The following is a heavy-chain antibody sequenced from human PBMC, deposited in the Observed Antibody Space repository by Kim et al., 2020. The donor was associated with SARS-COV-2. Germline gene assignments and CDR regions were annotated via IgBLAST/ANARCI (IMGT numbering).Heavy chain of an antibody. D-gene: IGHD3-3*01. V-gene: IGHV3-48*03. J-gene: IGHJ4*02. CDR2: ISSSGSTI. Sequence: GGSLRLSCAASGFTFSSYEMNWVRQAPGKGLEWVSYISSSGSTIYYADSVKGRFTISRDNAKNSLYLQMNSLRAEDTAVYYCASYEGGYDFWSGWAYWGQGTLVTVSS. CDR1: GFTFSSYE. CDR3: ASYEGGYDFWSGWAY.